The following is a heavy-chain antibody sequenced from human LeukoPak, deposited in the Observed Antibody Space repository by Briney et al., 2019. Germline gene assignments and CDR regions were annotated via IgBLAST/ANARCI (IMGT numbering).Heavy chain of an antibody. V-gene: IGHV3-23*01. J-gene: IGHJ6*02. CDR2: ISGSGGRT. Sequence: GGSLRLSCAASGFTFSNYAMSWVRQAPGKGLECVSAISGSGGRTYYAASVKGRFTISRDNSKNTLHLQLNSLRAGDTALYYCAKDLPGDPDDQYYGMDVWGQGTTVTVSS. CDR1: GFTFSNYA. D-gene: IGHD4-17*01. CDR3: AKDLPGDPDDQYYGMDV.